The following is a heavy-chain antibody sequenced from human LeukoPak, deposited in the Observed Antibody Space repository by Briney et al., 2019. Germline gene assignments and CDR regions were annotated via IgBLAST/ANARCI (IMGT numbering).Heavy chain of an antibody. D-gene: IGHD3-22*01. Sequence: GGSLRLSCAASGFTFSSYAMSWVRQAPGKGLEWVSAISGSGGSTYYADSVKGRFTISRDNSKNTLYLQMNNLRAEDTAVYYCAKSRSSGYYGYFQHWGQGTLVTVSS. CDR3: AKSRSSGYYGYFQH. V-gene: IGHV3-23*01. CDR2: ISGSGGST. J-gene: IGHJ1*01. CDR1: GFTFSSYA.